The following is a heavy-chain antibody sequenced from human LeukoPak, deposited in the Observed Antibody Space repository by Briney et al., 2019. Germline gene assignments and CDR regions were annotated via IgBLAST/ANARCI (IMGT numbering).Heavy chain of an antibody. CDR2: IYSGGST. J-gene: IGHJ4*02. CDR1: GFTVSSNY. CDR3: ARVEELELAIDY. Sequence: GGSLRLSCAASGFTVSSNYMSWVRQAPGKGLEWVSVIYSGGSTYYADSVKGRFTISRDNSKNTLFLQMNSLRAEDTAVYYCARVEELELAIDYWGQGTLVTVSS. D-gene: IGHD1-7*01. V-gene: IGHV3-66*01.